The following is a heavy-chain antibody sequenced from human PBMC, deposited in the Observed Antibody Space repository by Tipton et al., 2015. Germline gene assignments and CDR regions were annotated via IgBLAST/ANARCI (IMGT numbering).Heavy chain of an antibody. CDR3: VRSSESWSHPEY. V-gene: IGHV5-51*01. J-gene: IGHJ4*02. Sequence: QLVQSGTEVKKPGESLKISCKGSGSSFINTWIAWVRQMPGKGLEWMGIIYPGDSDTRYSPSFQGQVTFSADKSITTAYLQWRSLKASDTAIYYCVRSSESWSHPEYWGQGTLVTVSS. CDR1: GSSFINTW. D-gene: IGHD3-3*01. CDR2: IYPGDSDT.